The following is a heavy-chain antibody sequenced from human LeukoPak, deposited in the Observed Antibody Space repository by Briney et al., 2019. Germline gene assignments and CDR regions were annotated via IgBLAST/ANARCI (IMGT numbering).Heavy chain of an antibody. J-gene: IGHJ4*02. D-gene: IGHD6-13*01. CDR1: GGSISSYY. CDR2: IYTSGST. V-gene: IGHV4-4*07. CDR3: AREKQQLGRPAGYFDY. Sequence: SETLSLTCTVSGGSISSYYWSWIRQPAGKGLEWIGRIYTSGSTNYNPSLKSRVTMSVDTSKNQFSLKLSSVTAADTAVYYCAREKQQLGRPAGYFDYWGQGTLVTVSS.